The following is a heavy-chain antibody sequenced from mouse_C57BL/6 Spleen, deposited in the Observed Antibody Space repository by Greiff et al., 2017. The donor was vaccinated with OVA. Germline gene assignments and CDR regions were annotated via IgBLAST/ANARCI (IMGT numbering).Heavy chain of an antibody. V-gene: IGHV1-69*01. Sequence: VQLQQPGAELVMPGASVKLSCKASGYTFTSYWMHWVKQRPGQGLEWIGEIDPSDSYTNYNQKFKGKSTLTVDKSSSTAYMQLSSLTSEDSAVYYCARSWDGNWYFGVWGTGTTVTVSS. D-gene: IGHD2-3*01. J-gene: IGHJ1*03. CDR2: IDPSDSYT. CDR3: ARSWDGNWYFGV. CDR1: GYTFTSYW.